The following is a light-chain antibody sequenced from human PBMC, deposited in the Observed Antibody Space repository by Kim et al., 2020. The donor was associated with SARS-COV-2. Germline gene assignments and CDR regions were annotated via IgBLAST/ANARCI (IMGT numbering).Light chain of an antibody. CDR3: ATWDSSLSAVV. J-gene: IGLJ2*01. Sequence: GQKVTISCSGSSSNIGNNYVSWYQHLPGTAPKLLISDNNQRPSGIPDRFSGSKSGTSATLGITGLQTGDEADYYCATWDSSLSAVVFGGGTKLTVL. CDR1: SSNIGNNY. CDR2: DNN. V-gene: IGLV1-51*01.